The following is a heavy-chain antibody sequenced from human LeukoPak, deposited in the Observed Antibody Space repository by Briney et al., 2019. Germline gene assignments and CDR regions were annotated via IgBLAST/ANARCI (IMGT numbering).Heavy chain of an antibody. Sequence: ASVKVSCKASGYTFTSYGISWVRQAPGQGLEWMGWISAYNGNTNYAQKLQGRVTMTTDTSTSTAYMELRSLRPDDTAVYYCARDMVRGVITPSDAFDIWGQGTMVTVSS. CDR2: ISAYNGNT. D-gene: IGHD3-10*01. V-gene: IGHV1-18*01. CDR1: GYTFTSYG. J-gene: IGHJ3*02. CDR3: ARDMVRGVITPSDAFDI.